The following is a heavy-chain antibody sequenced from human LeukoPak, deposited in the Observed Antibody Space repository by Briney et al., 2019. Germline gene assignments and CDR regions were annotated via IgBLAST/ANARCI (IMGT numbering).Heavy chain of an antibody. CDR2: IIPILGIA. V-gene: IGHV1-69*04. CDR1: RGTLSSYA. D-gene: IGHD6-13*01. Sequence: SVKVSCKASRGTLSSYAISWVRPAPRQGLEWMGRIIPILGIANYAQKFQGRVTITADKSTSTAYMELSSLRSEDTAVYYWARGSSSWYPPDYWGQGTLVTVSS. J-gene: IGHJ4*02. CDR3: ARGSSSWYPPDY.